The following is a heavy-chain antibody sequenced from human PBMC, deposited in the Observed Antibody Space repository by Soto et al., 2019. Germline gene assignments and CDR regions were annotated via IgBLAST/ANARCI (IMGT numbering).Heavy chain of an antibody. CDR1: GYSVSSNTAS. CDR3: AKGDNLGPKTGYAFDP. CDR2: TYFRSKWYN. J-gene: IGHJ5*02. Sequence: PSQTLSLTCAISGYSVSSNTASLNWIRQSPSRGLEWLGRTYFRSKWYNDYAVSVKSRIIINPDTSNNQFSLQLNSVTPEDTAVYFCAKGDNLGPKTGYAFDPWGQGIMVTVSS. D-gene: IGHD5-12*01. V-gene: IGHV6-1*01.